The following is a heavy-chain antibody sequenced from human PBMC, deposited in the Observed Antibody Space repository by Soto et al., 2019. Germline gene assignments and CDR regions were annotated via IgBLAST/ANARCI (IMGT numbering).Heavy chain of an antibody. CDR3: ARLYWSYYASSGYLDQ. J-gene: IGHJ4*02. CDR1: GASINNGDYY. Sequence: SETLSLTCTVSGASINNGDYYWIWIRQTPGKGLEWVGYIYVTGTTYYNPSLKTRLAISIDRSKSQFSLRLASVTAADTAVYYCARLYWSYYASSGYLDQWGQGTLVTVSS. D-gene: IGHD3-22*01. V-gene: IGHV4-30-4*01. CDR2: IYVTGTT.